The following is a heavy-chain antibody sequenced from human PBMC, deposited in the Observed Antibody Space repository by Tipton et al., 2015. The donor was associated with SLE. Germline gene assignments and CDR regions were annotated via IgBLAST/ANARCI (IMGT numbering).Heavy chain of an antibody. D-gene: IGHD4-11*01. Sequence: TLSLTCTVSGGSISSYYWSWIWQPAGGGLEWSGRIYTNENTNYNPSLKSRVTMSVDTSKNHFSLKLISVTAADTAVYYCAREFLNPVTTVHYYFDLWGRGTLVTVSS. CDR2: IYTNENT. CDR3: AREFLNPVTTVHYYFDL. CDR1: GGSISSYY. J-gene: IGHJ2*01. V-gene: IGHV4-4*07.